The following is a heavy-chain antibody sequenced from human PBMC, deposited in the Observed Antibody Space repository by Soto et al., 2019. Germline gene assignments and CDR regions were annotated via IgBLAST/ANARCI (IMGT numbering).Heavy chain of an antibody. CDR1: GDSFNDYY. D-gene: IGHD5-12*01. Sequence: QVQLVQSGAEVRKPGASVTVSCRSSGDSFNDYYIHWVRHAPGQGFEWMGWINPNGGVTKYAQKFQGWVSMTRDTSIRTVYMQLSRLRSEDTAVYYCARESGGATATLDYYYFYMDVWGTGTTVSVSS. V-gene: IGHV1-2*04. J-gene: IGHJ6*03. CDR2: INPNGGVT. CDR3: ARESGGATATLDYYYFYMDV.